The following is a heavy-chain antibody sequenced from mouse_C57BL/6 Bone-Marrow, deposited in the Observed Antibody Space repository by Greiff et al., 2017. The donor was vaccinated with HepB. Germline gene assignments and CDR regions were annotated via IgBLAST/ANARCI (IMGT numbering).Heavy chain of an antibody. CDR2: INYDGSST. Sequence: EVMLVESEGGLVQPGSSMKLSCTASGFTFSDYYMAWVRQVPEKGLEWVANINYDGSSTYYLDSLKSRFIISRDNAKNILYLQMSSLKSEDTATYYCARRWLEAMDYWGQGTSVTVSS. CDR3: ARRWLEAMDY. V-gene: IGHV5-16*01. J-gene: IGHJ4*01. D-gene: IGHD2-3*01. CDR1: GFTFSDYY.